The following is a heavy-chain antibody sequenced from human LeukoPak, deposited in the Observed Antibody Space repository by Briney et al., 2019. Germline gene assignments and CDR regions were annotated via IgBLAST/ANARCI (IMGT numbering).Heavy chain of an antibody. D-gene: IGHD2-2*02. V-gene: IGHV1-18*04. CDR3: ARGRYCSSTNCYKVYYYYMDV. CDR1: GYTFTSYG. CDR2: ISTYNGNT. Sequence: ASVKVSCKASGYTFTSYGISWVRQAPGQGLEWMGWISTYNGNTNYAQKFQGRVTMTTDTSTSTYYMELRSLRSDDTAVYYCARGRYCSSTNCYKVYYYYMDVWGKGTTVTVSS. J-gene: IGHJ6*03.